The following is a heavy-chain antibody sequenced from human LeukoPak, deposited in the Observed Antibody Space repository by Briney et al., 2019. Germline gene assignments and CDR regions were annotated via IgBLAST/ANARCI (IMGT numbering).Heavy chain of an antibody. Sequence: GGSLRLSCAASGFTVSSNYMSWVRQAPGKGLEWVSAISGSGGSTYYADSVKGRFTISRDNSKNTLYLQMNSLRAEDTAVYYCTRDLNVRSPPSYYFDYWGQGTLVTVSS. CDR3: TRDLNVRSPPSYYFDY. D-gene: IGHD1-1*01. CDR1: GFTVSSNY. J-gene: IGHJ4*02. CDR2: ISGSGGST. V-gene: IGHV3-23*01.